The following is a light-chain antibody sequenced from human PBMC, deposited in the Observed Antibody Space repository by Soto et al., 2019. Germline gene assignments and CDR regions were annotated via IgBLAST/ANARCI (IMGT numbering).Light chain of an antibody. CDR2: LVGGESY. Sequence: QSVLTQSSSASASLGSSVKLTCTLSSGHSSYIIAWHQQQPGKAPRYLMKLVGGESYTKGSGVPDRFSGSTSGADRYVTISNVQPEDEADYYCETWDSSTVIFGGGTKLTVL. J-gene: IGLJ2*01. CDR3: ETWDSSTVI. CDR1: SGHSSYI. V-gene: IGLV4-60*03.